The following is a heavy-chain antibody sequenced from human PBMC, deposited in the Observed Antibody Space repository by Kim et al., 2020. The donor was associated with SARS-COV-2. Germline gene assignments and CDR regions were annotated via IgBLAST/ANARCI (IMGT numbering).Heavy chain of an antibody. V-gene: IGHV3-23*01. D-gene: IGHD1-1*01. J-gene: IGHJ4*01. CDR3: AKDREGATPYYSFDF. Sequence: ADSVEGRSSIYRDKYKNTLYLQMNSLSAEDTAVYYCAKDREGATPYYSFDFWGQGSLVTVSS.